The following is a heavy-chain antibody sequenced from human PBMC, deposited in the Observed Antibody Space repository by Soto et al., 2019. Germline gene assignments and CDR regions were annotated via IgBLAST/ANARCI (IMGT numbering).Heavy chain of an antibody. V-gene: IGHV3-23*01. Sequence: EVQLLESGGGLVQPGGSLRLSCAASAFTFGSYTMTWVRQAPGKGLEWVSSITPSGDNTYYADSVKGRFTISRGKCKNTLYLQMHSLRAEETAVYYFEKSVSPSYFDYWGQGTLVTVSS. CDR1: AFTFGSYT. CDR3: EKSVSPSYFDY. J-gene: IGHJ4*02. CDR2: ITPSGDNT.